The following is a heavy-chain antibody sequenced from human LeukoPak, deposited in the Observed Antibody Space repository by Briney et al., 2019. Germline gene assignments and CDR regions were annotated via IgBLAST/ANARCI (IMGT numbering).Heavy chain of an antibody. J-gene: IGHJ6*03. CDR2: IYTSGST. V-gene: IGHV4-4*07. CDR3: GRVVDYDILTGQGYYMDV. CDR1: GGSISSYY. Sequence: PSETLSLTCTVSGGSISSYYWSWIRQPAGKGLEWIGRIYTSGSTNYNPSLKSRVTMSVDTSKNQFSLKLSSVTAADTAVYYCGRVVDYDILTGQGYYMDVWGKGTTVTASS. D-gene: IGHD3-9*01.